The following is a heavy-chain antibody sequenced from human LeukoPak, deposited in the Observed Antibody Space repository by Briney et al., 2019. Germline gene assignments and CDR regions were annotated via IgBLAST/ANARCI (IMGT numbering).Heavy chain of an antibody. CDR3: ARVGFRDGQFFDY. Sequence: PGGSLTLSCEVSGFAVSGISMAWVRQAPGKGLEWVSVIDRGRNTHYADFVKGRLTISRDNIKNTLFLQMDSLRAEDTAVYYCARVGFRDGQFFDYWGEGTLVSVSS. V-gene: IGHV3-53*01. D-gene: IGHD3-10*01. J-gene: IGHJ4*02. CDR2: IDRGRNT. CDR1: GFAVSGIS.